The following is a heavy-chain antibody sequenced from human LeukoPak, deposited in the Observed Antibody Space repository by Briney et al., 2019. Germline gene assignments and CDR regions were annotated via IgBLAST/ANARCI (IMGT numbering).Heavy chain of an antibody. Sequence: GGSLRLSCAASGFTFSSYGMQWVRQAPGRGLEWVAVISHDGTVKHYADSVKGRFTISRNNSKNTLYLQMNSLRAEDTAVYYCAKGGMTTVTPDFDYWGQGTLVTVSS. V-gene: IGHV3-30*18. CDR3: AKGGMTTVTPDFDY. D-gene: IGHD4-17*01. J-gene: IGHJ4*02. CDR2: ISHDGTVK. CDR1: GFTFSSYG.